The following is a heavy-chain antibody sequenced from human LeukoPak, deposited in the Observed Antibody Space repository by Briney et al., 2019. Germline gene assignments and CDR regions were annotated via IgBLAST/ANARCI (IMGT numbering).Heavy chain of an antibody. J-gene: IGHJ4*02. Sequence: ASVKVSCKASGYTFTDYHMHWVRQAPGQGLEWMGWINPNNGGANFAQKFQGRVTMTRDTSISTAYMELSRLRSDDTAVYYCARGPLAARPFDYWGQGTLVTVSS. D-gene: IGHD6-6*01. CDR3: ARGPLAARPFDY. CDR1: GYTFTDYH. CDR2: INPNNGGA. V-gene: IGHV1-2*02.